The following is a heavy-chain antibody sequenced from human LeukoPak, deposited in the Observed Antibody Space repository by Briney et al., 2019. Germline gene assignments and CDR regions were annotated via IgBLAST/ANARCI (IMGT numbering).Heavy chain of an antibody. Sequence: PSETLSLTCTVSDGSLSNYYWSWIRQPAGEGLEWIGHIYTTGSTKYNPSLKSRVTMSIETSENQFSLRLNSVTAADTAVYYCARSDPKELRYFDWLLEQQYYFDYWGQGTLVTVSS. CDR3: ARSDPKELRYFDWLLEQQYYFDY. CDR2: IYTTGST. J-gene: IGHJ4*02. V-gene: IGHV4-4*07. CDR1: DGSLSNYY. D-gene: IGHD3-9*01.